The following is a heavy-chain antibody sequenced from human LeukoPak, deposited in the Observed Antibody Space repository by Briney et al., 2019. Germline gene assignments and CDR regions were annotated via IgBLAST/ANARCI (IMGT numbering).Heavy chain of an antibody. D-gene: IGHD2-15*01. J-gene: IGHJ4*02. Sequence: KSSETLSLTCVVSGGSVSGYYWGWIRQPPGRGLEWIGYVYYSGSTNYNPSFKSRITISVDTSRNQFFLQLSSVTAADTAVYYCARIHRYCSGGACYVLDNWGQGTLVAVSS. CDR1: GGSVSGYY. CDR2: VYYSGST. V-gene: IGHV4-59*02. CDR3: ARIHRYCSGGACYVLDN.